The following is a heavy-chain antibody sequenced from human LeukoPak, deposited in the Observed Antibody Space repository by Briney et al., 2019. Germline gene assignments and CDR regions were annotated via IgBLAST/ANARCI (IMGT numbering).Heavy chain of an antibody. CDR1: GGTFSSYA. CDR3: ARSADPITIFGVVKVGYFDL. V-gene: IGHV1-69*05. D-gene: IGHD3-3*01. J-gene: IGHJ2*01. CDR2: IIPIFGTA. Sequence: SVKVSCKASGGTFSSYAISWVRQAPGQGLEWMGGIIPIFGTANYAQKFQGRVTITTDESTSTAYMELSSLRSEDTAVYYCARSADPITIFGVVKVGYFDLWGRGTLVTVSS.